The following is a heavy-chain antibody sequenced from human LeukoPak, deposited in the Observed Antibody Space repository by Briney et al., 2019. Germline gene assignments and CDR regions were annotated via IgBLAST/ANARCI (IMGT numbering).Heavy chain of an antibody. CDR3: ARDSMGGNDY. D-gene: IGHD4-23*01. J-gene: IGHJ4*02. Sequence: PGGSLRPSCAASGFTFSSYAMHWVRQAPGKGLEYVSAISSNGGSTYYANSVKGRFTISRDNSKNTLYLQMGSLRAEDMAVYYCARDSMGGNDYWGQGTLVTVSS. CDR1: GFTFSSYA. V-gene: IGHV3-64*01. CDR2: ISSNGGST.